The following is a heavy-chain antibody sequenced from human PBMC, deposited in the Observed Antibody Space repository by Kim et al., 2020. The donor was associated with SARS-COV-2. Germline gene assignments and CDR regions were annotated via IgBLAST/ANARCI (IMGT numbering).Heavy chain of an antibody. CDR2: IRSKAYGGTT. CDR3: TRPQFVTSPRPFGDY. V-gene: IGHV3-49*03. CDR1: GFTFGDYA. Sequence: GGSLRLSCTASGFTFGDYAMSWFRQAPGKGLEWVGFIRSKAYGGTTEYAASVKGRFTISRDDSKSIAYLQMNSLKTEDTAVYYYTRPQFVTSPRPFGDYWGQGTLVTVSS. D-gene: IGHD3-16*01. J-gene: IGHJ4*02.